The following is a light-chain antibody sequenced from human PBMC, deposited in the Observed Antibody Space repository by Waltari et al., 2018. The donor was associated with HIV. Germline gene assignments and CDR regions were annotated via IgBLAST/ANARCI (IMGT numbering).Light chain of an antibody. J-gene: IGLJ1*01. Sequence: QSALTQPASLSGSPGQSITISCTGTSSDIGTFNLVSGYQQRPGKAPKLRIHEGSKRPSGVSNRFAGSRSGTTASLTISGLQADDEADYYCCSYAAGGNYVFGTGTEVTVL. V-gene: IGLV2-23*01. CDR1: SSDIGTFNL. CDR3: CSYAAGGNYV. CDR2: EGS.